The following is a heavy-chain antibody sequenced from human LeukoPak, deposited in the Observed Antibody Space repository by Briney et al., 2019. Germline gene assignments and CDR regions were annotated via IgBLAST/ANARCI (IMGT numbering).Heavy chain of an antibody. J-gene: IGHJ4*02. CDR3: ARDGSSTSPQFDY. CDR2: ISYDGSNK. Sequence: GGSLRLSCAASGFTSSSYAMHWVRQAPGKGLEWVAVISYDGSNKYYADSVKGRFTISRGNAKNSLYLQMNSLRAEDTAVYYCARDGSSTSPQFDYWGQGTLVTVSS. D-gene: IGHD2-2*01. CDR1: GFTSSSYA. V-gene: IGHV3-30-3*01.